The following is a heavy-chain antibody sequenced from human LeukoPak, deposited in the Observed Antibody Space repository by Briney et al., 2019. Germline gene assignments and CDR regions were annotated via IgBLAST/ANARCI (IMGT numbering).Heavy chain of an antibody. CDR1: GFTFSSYA. CDR2: IRSKAYGGTT. J-gene: IGHJ6*02. CDR3: TRVGPAASHYYYYGMDV. V-gene: IGHV3-49*04. Sequence: GGSLRLSCAASGFTFSSYAMSWVRQAPGKGLEWVGFIRSKAYGGTTEYAASVKGRFTISRDDSKSIAYLQMNSLKTEDTAVYYCTRVGPAASHYYYYGMDVWGQGTTVTVSS. D-gene: IGHD2-2*01.